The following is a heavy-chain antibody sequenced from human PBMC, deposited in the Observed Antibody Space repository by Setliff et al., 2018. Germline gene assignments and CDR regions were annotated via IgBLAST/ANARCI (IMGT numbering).Heavy chain of an antibody. CDR3: ALNPLWFGELFAWFDP. V-gene: IGHV4-39*01. Sequence: KPSETLSLTCTVSGGSISSSSYYWGWIRQPPGKGLEWIGSIYYSGSTYYNPSLKRRVTISVDTSKNQFSLKLSSVTAADTAVYYCALNPLWFGELFAWFDPWGQGTLVTVSS. D-gene: IGHD3-10*01. CDR2: IYYSGST. J-gene: IGHJ5*02. CDR1: GGSISSSSYY.